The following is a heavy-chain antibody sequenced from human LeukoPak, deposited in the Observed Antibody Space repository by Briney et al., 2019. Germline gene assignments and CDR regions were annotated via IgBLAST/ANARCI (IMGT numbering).Heavy chain of an antibody. J-gene: IGHJ4*02. CDR2: IKSKTDGGTT. CDR1: GFTFSNAW. Sequence: PGGSLRLSCAASGFTFSNAWMSWVRQAPGKGLEWVGRIKSKTDGGTTDYAALVKGRFTISRDDSKNTLYLQMNSLKTEDTAVYYCTTKTRRLLGDYWGQGTLVTVSS. V-gene: IGHV3-15*01. CDR3: TTKTRRLLGDY. D-gene: IGHD2-15*01.